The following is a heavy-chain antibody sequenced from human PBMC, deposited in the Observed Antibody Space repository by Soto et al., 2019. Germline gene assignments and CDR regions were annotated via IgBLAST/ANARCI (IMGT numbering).Heavy chain of an antibody. D-gene: IGHD3-10*01. Sequence: LRLSCAASGFTVSSNYMSWVRQAPGKGLEWVSVIYSGGSTYYADSVKGRFTISRDNSKNTLYLQMNSLRAEDTAVYYCARDSPLLWFGELTYGMDVWGQGTTVTVSS. CDR3: ARDSPLLWFGELTYGMDV. V-gene: IGHV3-53*01. CDR2: IYSGGST. J-gene: IGHJ6*02. CDR1: GFTVSSNY.